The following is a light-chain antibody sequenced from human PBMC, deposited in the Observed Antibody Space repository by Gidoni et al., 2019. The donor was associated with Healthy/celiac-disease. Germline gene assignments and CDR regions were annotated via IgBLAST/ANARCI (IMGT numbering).Light chain of an antibody. Sequence: AIRMAQSPSSFSASTGDRVTLTCRASQGISSYLAWYQQKPGKAPKLLIYAASTWQSGVPSRFSGSGSGTDFTLTISCLQSEDFATYYCQQDYSYPRTFGQGTKVEIK. CDR3: QQDYSYPRT. CDR1: QGISSY. J-gene: IGKJ1*01. V-gene: IGKV1-8*01. CDR2: AAS.